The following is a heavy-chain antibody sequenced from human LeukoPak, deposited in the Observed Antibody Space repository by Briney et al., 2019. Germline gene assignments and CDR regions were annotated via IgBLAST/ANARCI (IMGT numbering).Heavy chain of an antibody. CDR3: AKDIDWLAFED. Sequence: GGSLRLSCAASGFTFSSYSMNWVRQAPGKGLEWVSYISSSSSTIYYADSVKGRFTISRDNSENTVYLQMNSLRVEDTALYYCAKDIDWLAFEDWGQGTLVTVSS. CDR1: GFTFSSYS. V-gene: IGHV3-48*01. CDR2: ISSSSSTI. J-gene: IGHJ4*02. D-gene: IGHD6-19*01.